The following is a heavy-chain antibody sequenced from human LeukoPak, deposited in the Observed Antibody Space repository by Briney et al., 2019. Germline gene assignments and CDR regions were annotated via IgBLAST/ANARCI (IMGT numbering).Heavy chain of an antibody. CDR1: GGSISSYY. CDR3: ARPGFWSGYYYFDY. CDR2: IYYSGST. V-gene: IGHV4-59*01. Sequence: PSETLSLTCTVSGGSISSYYWSWIRQPPGKGLEWIGYIYYSGSTNYNPSLKSRVTISVDTSKNQFSLKLSSVTAADTAVYYCARPGFWSGYYYFDYWGQGTLVTVSS. D-gene: IGHD3-3*01. J-gene: IGHJ4*02.